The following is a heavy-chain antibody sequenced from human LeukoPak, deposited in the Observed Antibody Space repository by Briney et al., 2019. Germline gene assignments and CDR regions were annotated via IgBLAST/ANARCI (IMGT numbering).Heavy chain of an antibody. Sequence: AASVKVSCKASGYTFTSYGISWVRQAPGQGLEWMGWISAYNGNTNYAQRFQGRVTMTTDTSTSTAYMELRSLRSDDTAVYYCARVRDYGGIGEDYWGQGTLVTVSS. CDR1: GYTFTSYG. V-gene: IGHV1-18*01. CDR2: ISAYNGNT. CDR3: ARVRDYGGIGEDY. D-gene: IGHD3-16*01. J-gene: IGHJ4*02.